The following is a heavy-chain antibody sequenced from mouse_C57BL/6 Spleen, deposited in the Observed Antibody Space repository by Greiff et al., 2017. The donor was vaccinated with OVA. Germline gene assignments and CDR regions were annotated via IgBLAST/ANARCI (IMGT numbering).Heavy chain of an antibody. CDR2: IYPGSGST. D-gene: IGHD2-3*01. CDR1: GYTFTSYW. Sequence: LQQPGAELVKPGASVKMSCKASGYTFTSYWITWVKQRPGQGLAWIGDIYPGSGSTNYNEKFKSKATLTVDTSSSTAYMQLSSLTSEDSAVDYCARILDGYYWYFDVWGTGTTVTVSS. V-gene: IGHV1-55*01. CDR3: ARILDGYYWYFDV. J-gene: IGHJ1*03.